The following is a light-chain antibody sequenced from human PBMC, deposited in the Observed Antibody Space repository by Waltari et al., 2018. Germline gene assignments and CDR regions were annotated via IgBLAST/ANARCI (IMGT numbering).Light chain of an antibody. J-gene: IGLJ3*02. CDR2: DVT. Sequence: QSALTQPRSVSGSPGLSVTISCAGTGSDVGDFNYVSWYQQHPGKAPKLVIYDVTKRPSVVPDRFSVSKSGTSASLTVSGLQAEDEADYYGCSYAGSWVFGGGTKLTVL. CDR3: CSYAGSWV. CDR1: GSDVGDFNY. V-gene: IGLV2-11*01.